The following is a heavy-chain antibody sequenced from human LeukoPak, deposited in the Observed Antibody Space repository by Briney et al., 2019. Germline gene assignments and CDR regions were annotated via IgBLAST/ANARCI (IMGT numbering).Heavy chain of an antibody. Sequence: PGGSLRLSCAASGFTFDDYAMHWVRQAPGKGLEWVSLISWDGGSTYYADSVKGRFTISRDNSKNSLYLQMNSLRAEDTALYYCAKDISTQAALWGMVDYWGQGTLVTVSS. J-gene: IGHJ4*02. CDR2: ISWDGGST. CDR3: AKDISTQAALWGMVDY. V-gene: IGHV3-43D*03. D-gene: IGHD2-15*01. CDR1: GFTFDDYA.